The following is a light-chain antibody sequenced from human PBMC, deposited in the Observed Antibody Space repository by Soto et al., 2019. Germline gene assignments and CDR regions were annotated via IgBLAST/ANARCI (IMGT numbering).Light chain of an antibody. CDR1: SSDVGGYDF. Sequence: QSVLTQPASVSGSPGQSISISCTGTSSDVGGYDFVSWYQQHPGEVPKLIIYEVNKRPLEISNRFSGSKSGNTASLTISGLQADDEADYYCISHTRTSNWVXXXGXKLTVL. V-gene: IGLV2-14*01. J-gene: IGLJ3*02. CDR2: EVN. CDR3: ISHTRTSNWV.